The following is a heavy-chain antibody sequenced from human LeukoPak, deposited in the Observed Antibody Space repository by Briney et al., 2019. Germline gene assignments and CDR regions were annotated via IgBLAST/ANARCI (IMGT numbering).Heavy chain of an antibody. CDR3: AREYGDDNWFDP. CDR1: GGSISSRSYY. CDR2: IYYSGST. D-gene: IGHD4-17*01. J-gene: IGHJ5*02. V-gene: IGHV4-30-4*01. Sequence: PSETLSLTCTVSGGSISSRSYYWSWIRQHPGQGLEWIGYIYYSGSTYYNPSLKSRVTISVDTSKNQFSLKLSSVTAADTAVYYCAREYGDDNWFDPWGQGTLVTVSS.